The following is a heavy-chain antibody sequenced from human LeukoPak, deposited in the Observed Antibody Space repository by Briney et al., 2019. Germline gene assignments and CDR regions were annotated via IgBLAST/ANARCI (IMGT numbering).Heavy chain of an antibody. CDR1: SFTFSSYW. V-gene: IGHV3-74*01. CDR2: IYSDGSDT. Sequence: GGSLRLSCAASSFTFSSYWMHWVRQAPGKGLVWVSRIYSDGSDTSYADSVKGRFTISRDNAKKTLYLQMNSLRAGDTAVYYCARAYDYSTGNAFDIWGQGTMVTVSS. D-gene: IGHD4-17*01. J-gene: IGHJ3*02. CDR3: ARAYDYSTGNAFDI.